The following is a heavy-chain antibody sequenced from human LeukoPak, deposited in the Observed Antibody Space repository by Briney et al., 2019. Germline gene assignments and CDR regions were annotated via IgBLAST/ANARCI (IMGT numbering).Heavy chain of an antibody. D-gene: IGHD3-22*01. V-gene: IGHV7-4-1*02. CDR2: INTNTGNS. CDR1: GYTFTSYA. CDR3: ARVIYYYDSSGYYLGY. Sequence: ASVKVSCKASGYTFTSYAMNWVRQAPGQGLEWMGWINTNTGNSTYAQGFTGRFVFSLDTSVSTAYLQISSLKAEDTAVYYCARVIYYYDSSGYYLGYWGQGTLVTVSS. J-gene: IGHJ4*02.